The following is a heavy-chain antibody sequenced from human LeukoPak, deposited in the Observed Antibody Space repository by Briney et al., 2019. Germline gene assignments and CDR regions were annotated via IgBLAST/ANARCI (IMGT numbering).Heavy chain of an antibody. CDR3: ARVGTGSGWYPEYFQH. D-gene: IGHD6-19*01. CDR2: IIPILGIA. V-gene: IGHV1-69*04. Sequence: ASVKVSCKASRGTFSSYAISWVRQAPGQGLEWMGRIIPILGIANYAQRFQGRVTITADKSTSTAYMELSSLRSEDTAVYYCARVGTGSGWYPEYFQHWGQGTLVTVSS. CDR1: RGTFSSYA. J-gene: IGHJ1*01.